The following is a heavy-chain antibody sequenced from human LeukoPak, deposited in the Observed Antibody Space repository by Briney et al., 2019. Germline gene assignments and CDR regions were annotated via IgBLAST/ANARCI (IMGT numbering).Heavy chain of an antibody. CDR2: IWYDGSNK. CDR1: GFTFSSYG. CDR3: ARDFGVANYVWGSPTDY. D-gene: IGHD3-16*01. V-gene: IGHV3-33*01. Sequence: PGGSLRLSCAASGFTFSSYGMHWVRQAPGKGLEWVAVIWYDGSNKYYADSVKGRFTISRDNSKNTLYLQMNSLRAEDTAVYYCARDFGVANYVWGSPTDYWGQGTLVTVSS. J-gene: IGHJ4*02.